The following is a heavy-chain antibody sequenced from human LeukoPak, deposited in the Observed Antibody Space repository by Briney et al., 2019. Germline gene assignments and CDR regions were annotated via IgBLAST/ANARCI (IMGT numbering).Heavy chain of an antibody. CDR3: AKGFRGAATDAFDI. CDR2: ISCDGSNK. J-gene: IGHJ3*02. V-gene: IGHV3-30-3*01. CDR1: GFTFSSYA. Sequence: PGGSLRLSCAASGFTFSSYAMHWVRQAPGKGLEWVAVISCDGSNKYYADSVKGRFTISRDNSKNTLYLQMNSLRAEDTAVYYCAKGFRGAATDAFDIWGEGTMVTVSS. D-gene: IGHD3-10*01.